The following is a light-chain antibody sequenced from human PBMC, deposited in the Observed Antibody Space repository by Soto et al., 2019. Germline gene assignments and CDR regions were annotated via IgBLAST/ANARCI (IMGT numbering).Light chain of an antibody. J-gene: IGKJ5*01. CDR3: QQYNNWIT. Sequence: EIVMTQSPATLSVSPGERVTLSCRASQSVSSDLAWYQQKPGQSPRLFIYGASTRATGIPARFSGSGSGTELTLTISSLQSEDFAVYYCQQYNNWITFGQGTRLENK. CDR2: GAS. V-gene: IGKV3-15*01. CDR1: QSVSSD.